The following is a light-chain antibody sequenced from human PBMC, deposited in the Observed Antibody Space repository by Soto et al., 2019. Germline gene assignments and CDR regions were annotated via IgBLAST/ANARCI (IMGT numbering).Light chain of an antibody. Sequence: QSVLTQPPSASGTPGQRVTISCSGSSSNIGSNYVYWYQQLPGTAPKLLIYRNNQRPSGVPDRFSGSKSGTSASLAISWRLSEDEADDYCAAWDDSLSGHVVFGGGTKLTVL. CDR2: RNN. CDR1: SSNIGSNY. J-gene: IGLJ2*01. CDR3: AAWDDSLSGHVV. V-gene: IGLV1-47*01.